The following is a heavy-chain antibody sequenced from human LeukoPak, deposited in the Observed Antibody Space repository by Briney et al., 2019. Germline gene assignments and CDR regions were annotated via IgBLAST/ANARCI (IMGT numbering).Heavy chain of an antibody. D-gene: IGHD3-22*01. Sequence: PGGSLRLSCAASGFTFSSYAMSWVRQAPGKGLEWVAVISRDGSNKYYADSVKGRFTISRDNSKNTLHLQMNSLRGEDTAVYYCAKAMYADYDSSDLWGQGTLVTVSS. J-gene: IGHJ4*02. CDR1: GFTFSSYA. CDR2: ISRDGSNK. CDR3: AKAMYADYDSSDL. V-gene: IGHV3-30*18.